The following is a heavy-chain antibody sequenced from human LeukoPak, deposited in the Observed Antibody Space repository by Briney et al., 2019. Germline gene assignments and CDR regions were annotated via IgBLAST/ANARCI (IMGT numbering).Heavy chain of an antibody. D-gene: IGHD2-2*01. CDR2: INPSGGST. Sequence: GASVKISCKASGYTFTSYGISWVRQAPGQGLEWMGIINPSGGSTSYAQKFQGRVTMTRDTSTSTVYMELSSLRSEDTVVYYCARELGYCSSTSCPIPDYWGQGTLVTVSS. CDR3: ARELGYCSSTSCPIPDY. V-gene: IGHV1-46*01. J-gene: IGHJ4*02. CDR1: GYTFTSYG.